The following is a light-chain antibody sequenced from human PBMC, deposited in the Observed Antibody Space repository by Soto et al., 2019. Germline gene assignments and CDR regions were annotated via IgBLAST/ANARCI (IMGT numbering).Light chain of an antibody. V-gene: IGKV3-20*01. CDR3: QQYGKLPRT. Sequence: EIVMTQSPDTLSLSPGERATLSCRASQSVSSSYLAWYQQKPGQAPRLLIFGASRRATGIPDRFSGSGSGTNFTLTISRLEPEDFAVYYCQQYGKLPRTFGQGTKVDIK. CDR2: GAS. CDR1: QSVSSSY. J-gene: IGKJ1*01.